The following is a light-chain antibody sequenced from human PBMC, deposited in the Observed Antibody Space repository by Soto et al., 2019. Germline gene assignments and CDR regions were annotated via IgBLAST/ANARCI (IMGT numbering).Light chain of an antibody. Sequence: SVLTQPASVSGSPGQAITISCTGTSSDVGGYNYVSWYQQHPGKAPNLMIYDVSNRPSGVSNRFSGSKSGNTASLTISGLQAEDEADYYCSSYTSSSTPLVFGTGTKVTVL. V-gene: IGLV2-14*01. CDR1: SSDVGGYNY. CDR3: SSYTSSSTPLV. J-gene: IGLJ1*01. CDR2: DVS.